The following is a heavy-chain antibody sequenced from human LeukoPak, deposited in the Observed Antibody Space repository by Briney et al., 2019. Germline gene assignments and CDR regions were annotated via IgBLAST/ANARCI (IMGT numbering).Heavy chain of an antibody. CDR3: ASSVWFGEFDVDY. CDR2: IYSGGST. V-gene: IGHV3-66*01. CDR1: GFTVSSNY. J-gene: IGHJ4*02. Sequence: HPGGSLRLSCAASGFTVSSNYMSWVRQAPGKGLEWVSVIYSGGSTYYADSVKGRFTISRDNSKNTLYLQMNSLRAEDTAVYYCASSVWFGEFDVDYWGQGTLVTASS. D-gene: IGHD3-10*01.